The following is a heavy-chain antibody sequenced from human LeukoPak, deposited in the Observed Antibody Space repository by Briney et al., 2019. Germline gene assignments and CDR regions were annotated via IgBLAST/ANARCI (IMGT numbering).Heavy chain of an antibody. CDR1: GYTFTGYY. V-gene: IGHV1-18*04. J-gene: IGHJ4*02. CDR3: ARNGYSGYDYDY. Sequence: ASVKVSCKASGYTFTGYYMHWVRQAPGQGLEWMGWISAYNGNTNYAQKLQGRVTMTTDTSTSTAYMELRSLRSDDTAVYYCARNGYSGYDYDYWGQGTLVTVSS. D-gene: IGHD5-12*01. CDR2: ISAYNGNT.